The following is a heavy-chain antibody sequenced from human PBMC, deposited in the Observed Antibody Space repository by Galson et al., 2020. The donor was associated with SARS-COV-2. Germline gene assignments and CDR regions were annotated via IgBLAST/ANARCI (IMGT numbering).Heavy chain of an antibody. Sequence: ASETLSLTCTVSRGAFSSGPYYWSWIRQHPGKGLECIGYIYDGGSTYYNPSLKSRVSMSLDTSKSQYYLKLSSVTVADTAVYYCARGEYYGSGIFYNTGPDYWGPGTLFSVSP. V-gene: IGHV4-31*03. CDR1: RGAFSSGPYY. CDR2: IYDGGST. CDR3: ARGEYYGSGIFYNTGPDY. J-gene: IGHJ4*02. D-gene: IGHD3-10*01.